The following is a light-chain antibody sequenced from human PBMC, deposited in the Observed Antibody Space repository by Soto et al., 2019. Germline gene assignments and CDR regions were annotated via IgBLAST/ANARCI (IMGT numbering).Light chain of an antibody. CDR1: QSVSSK. J-gene: IGKJ1*01. CDR2: RAS. Sequence: EIVMTQPPATLSVSPGERATLSCRASQSVSSKLAWYQQTPGQAPRLLIYRASTRATDIPARFSGSGSGTEFTLTISSLQSEDFAVYYCQQYNNWPPATFGQGTKGDIK. V-gene: IGKV3-15*01. CDR3: QQYNNWPPAT.